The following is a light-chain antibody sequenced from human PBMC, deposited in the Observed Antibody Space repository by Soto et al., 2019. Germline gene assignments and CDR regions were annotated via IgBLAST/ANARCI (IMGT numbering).Light chain of an antibody. CDR1: QSVLYSSNNKNY. Sequence: DIVMTQSPDSLAVSLGERATINCKSRQSVLYSSNNKNYLAWYQQKSGQPPKLLIYWASTRESGVPDRFSGSGSGTDFTLTISSLQAEDVAVYYCQQYYSPWTFGQGTKVEIK. J-gene: IGKJ1*01. V-gene: IGKV4-1*01. CDR3: QQYYSPWT. CDR2: WAS.